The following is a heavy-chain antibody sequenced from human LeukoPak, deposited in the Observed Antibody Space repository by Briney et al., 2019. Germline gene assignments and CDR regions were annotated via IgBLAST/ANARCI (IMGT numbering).Heavy chain of an antibody. CDR3: AKDGRYYDSSGLLDQ. V-gene: IGHV3-30*18. CDR2: ISDDGTKR. CDR1: GFTFRNYG. D-gene: IGHD3-22*01. J-gene: IGHJ5*02. Sequence: GRSLRLSCAASGFTFRNYGLHWVRQAPGKGLEWVAIISDDGTKRHYADSVKSRFSVSRDNSNKTFFLQMNNLEPNDTAVYYCAKDGRYYDSSGLLDQWGQGTLVSVSS.